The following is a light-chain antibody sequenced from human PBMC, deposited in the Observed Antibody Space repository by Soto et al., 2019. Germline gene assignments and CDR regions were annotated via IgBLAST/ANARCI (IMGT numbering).Light chain of an antibody. Sequence: QSALTQPASVSGSPGQSITISCTGTSSDVGGYNYVSWYQQPPGKAPKLMIYEVSNRPSGVSNRFSGSKSGNTASLTISGLQAEDEADYYCSSYTSSSTYNYAFGTGTKVTVL. CDR2: EVS. V-gene: IGLV2-14*01. CDR3: SSYTSSSTYNYA. CDR1: SSDVGGYNY. J-gene: IGLJ1*01.